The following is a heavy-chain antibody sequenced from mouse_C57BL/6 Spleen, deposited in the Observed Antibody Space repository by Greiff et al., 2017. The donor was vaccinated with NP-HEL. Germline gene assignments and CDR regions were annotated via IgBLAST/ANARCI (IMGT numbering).Heavy chain of an antibody. Sequence: VQLQQPGAELVRPGTSVKLSCKASGYTFTSYWMHWVKQRPGQGLEWIGVIDPSDSYTNYHQKFKGKATLTVDTSSSTAYMQLSSLTSEDSAVYYCARSADGSSYLDYWGQGTTLTVSS. CDR3: ARSADGSSYLDY. J-gene: IGHJ2*01. V-gene: IGHV1-59*01. D-gene: IGHD1-1*01. CDR2: IDPSDSYT. CDR1: GYTFTSYW.